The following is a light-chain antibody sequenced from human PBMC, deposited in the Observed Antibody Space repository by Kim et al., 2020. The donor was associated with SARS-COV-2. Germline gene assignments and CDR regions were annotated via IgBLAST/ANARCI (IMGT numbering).Light chain of an antibody. CDR2: GNL. CDR3: QSYDSSLSALI. V-gene: IGLV1-40*01. Sequence: QSVTSSCTGGNSNLGTGYAVHWYRHLPGTAPKLLIYGNLKRPSGVPDRFSGSKSGTSASLSISGLQAEDDADYYCQSYDSSLSALIFGGGTKVTVL. CDR1: NSNLGTGYA. J-gene: IGLJ2*01.